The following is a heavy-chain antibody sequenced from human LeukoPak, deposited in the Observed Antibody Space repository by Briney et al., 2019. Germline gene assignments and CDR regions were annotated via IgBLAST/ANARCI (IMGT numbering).Heavy chain of an antibody. CDR3: ARVSSSWPDAFDI. J-gene: IGHJ3*02. V-gene: IGHV1-69*04. Sequence: SVKVSCKASGGTFSSYAISWVRQAPGQGLEWMGRIIPILGIANYAQKFQGRVTVTADKSTSTAYMELSSLRSEDTAVYYCARVSSSWPDAFDIWGQGTMVTVSS. CDR1: GGTFSSYA. D-gene: IGHD6-13*01. CDR2: IIPILGIA.